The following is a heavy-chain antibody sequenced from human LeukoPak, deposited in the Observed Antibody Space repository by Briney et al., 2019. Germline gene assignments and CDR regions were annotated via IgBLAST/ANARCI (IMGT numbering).Heavy chain of an antibody. Sequence: GASVKVSCKASGYTFTNYVIHWVRQAPGQRLEWMGWINAGNDNTKYSQKFQGRVTITRDTSASTVYMELSSLRSEDMAVYYCTRGLLWFGELSPPGYWGQGTLITVSS. V-gene: IGHV1-3*01. D-gene: IGHD3-10*01. CDR1: GYTFTNYV. J-gene: IGHJ4*02. CDR3: TRGLLWFGELSPPGY. CDR2: INAGNDNT.